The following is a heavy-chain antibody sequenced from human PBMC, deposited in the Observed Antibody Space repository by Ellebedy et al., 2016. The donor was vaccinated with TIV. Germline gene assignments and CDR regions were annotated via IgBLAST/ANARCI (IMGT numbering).Heavy chain of an antibody. J-gene: IGHJ4*02. V-gene: IGHV1-2*02. CDR3: ARASGGSSYDY. D-gene: IGHD6-6*01. CDR1: GYTFTGYY. Sequence: ASVKVSXXASGYTFTGYYMHWVRQAPGQGLEWMGWINPNSGGTNYAQKFQGRVTMTRDTSISTAYMELSSLRSEDTAVYYCARASGGSSYDYWGQGTLVTVSS. CDR2: INPNSGGT.